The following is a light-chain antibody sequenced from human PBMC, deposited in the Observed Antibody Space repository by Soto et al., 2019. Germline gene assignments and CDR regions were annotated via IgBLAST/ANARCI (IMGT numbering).Light chain of an antibody. CDR3: QEYGNSPDLFT. V-gene: IGKV3-20*01. CDR2: DAS. J-gene: IGKJ3*01. CDR1: QSVSSSY. Sequence: EIVLTQSPGTLSLSPGERATLSCRASQSVSSSYLAWYQQKPGQAPRLLIYDASIRATGIPDRFRGSGSGTDFTLTSSSLEPEDFAVYYWQEYGNSPDLFTFGPWTKVDIK.